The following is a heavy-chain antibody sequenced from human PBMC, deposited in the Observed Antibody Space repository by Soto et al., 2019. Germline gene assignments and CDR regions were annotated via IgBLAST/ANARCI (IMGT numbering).Heavy chain of an antibody. CDR2: ISGSGSST. D-gene: IGHD5-12*01. CDR1: GFTFSSYA. Sequence: EVQLLESGGGLVQPGGSLRLSCGVSGFTFSSYAMSWVRQAPGKGLGWVSVISGSGSSTDYADSVKGRFTISRGNSKNTLYLQMNSLRAEDTAVYHCAKDRGYSGYGSIFDNWGQGTLVTVSS. J-gene: IGHJ4*02. CDR3: AKDRGYSGYGSIFDN. V-gene: IGHV3-23*01.